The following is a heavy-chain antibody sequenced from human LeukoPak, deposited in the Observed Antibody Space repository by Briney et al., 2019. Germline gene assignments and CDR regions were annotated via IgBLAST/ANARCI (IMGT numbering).Heavy chain of an antibody. CDR3: ASAPPTSVCYYFDF. CDR1: EFTFSRSW. D-gene: IGHD5/OR15-5a*01. V-gene: IGHV3-7*01. Sequence: PGGSLRLSCAASEFTFSRSWMTWVRQAPGKGLEWVANINQDGSEKYYVDSVKGRFTISRDNAKNSLCLQMNSLTVEDTAVYFCASAPPTSVCYYFDFWGQGTLVTVSP. CDR2: INQDGSEK. J-gene: IGHJ4*02.